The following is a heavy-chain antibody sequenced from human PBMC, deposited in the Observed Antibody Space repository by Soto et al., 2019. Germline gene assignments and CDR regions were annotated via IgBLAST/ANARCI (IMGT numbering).Heavy chain of an antibody. CDR2: MNPNSGNT. V-gene: IGHV1-8*01. Sequence: GASVKVSCKASGYTFTSYDINWVRQATGQGLEWMGWMNPNSGNTGYAQKFQGRVTITADESTSTAYMELSSLRSEDTAVYYCARGSDYDSSGYYYSWFDPWGQGTLVTVSS. CDR1: GYTFTSYD. D-gene: IGHD3-22*01. CDR3: ARGSDYDSSGYYYSWFDP. J-gene: IGHJ5*02.